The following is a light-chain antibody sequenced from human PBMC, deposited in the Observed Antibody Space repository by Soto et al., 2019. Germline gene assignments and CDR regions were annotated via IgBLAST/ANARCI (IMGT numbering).Light chain of an antibody. CDR1: SSDVGGYNY. V-gene: IGLV2-14*01. CDR3: SAYTSSSTPVV. J-gene: IGLJ2*01. Sequence: QSALTQPASVSGSPGQSITISCTGTSSDVGGYNYVSWYHQHPGKAPKLMIYDVSNRPSGVSDRFSGSKSGNTASLTISGVQAEDEADYYCSAYTSSSTPVVFGGGSKLTVL. CDR2: DVS.